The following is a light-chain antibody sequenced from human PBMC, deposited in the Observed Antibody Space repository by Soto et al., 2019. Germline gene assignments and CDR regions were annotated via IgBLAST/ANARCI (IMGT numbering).Light chain of an antibody. Sequence: EIVMTQSLATLSVSPGERATLSCRASQSVYSNLAWYQQKPGQAPRLLIYHASTRATGIPARFSGGGSGTEFTLTISSLQSEDFAVYYCQQYTKWPLTFGGGTKVEIK. CDR3: QQYTKWPLT. CDR2: HAS. J-gene: IGKJ4*01. CDR1: QSVYSN. V-gene: IGKV3-15*01.